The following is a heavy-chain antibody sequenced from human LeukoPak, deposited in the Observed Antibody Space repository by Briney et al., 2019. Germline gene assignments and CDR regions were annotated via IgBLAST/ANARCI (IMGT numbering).Heavy chain of an antibody. Sequence: GGSLRLSCAASGFTFSSYSMNWVRQAPGKGLEWVSSISSSSSYIYYADSVKGRFTISRDNAKNSLYLQMNSLRAEDTAVYYCARVMVRGVILNWFDPRGQGTLVTVSS. D-gene: IGHD3-10*01. V-gene: IGHV3-21*01. J-gene: IGHJ5*02. CDR2: ISSSSSYI. CDR3: ARVMVRGVILNWFDP. CDR1: GFTFSSYS.